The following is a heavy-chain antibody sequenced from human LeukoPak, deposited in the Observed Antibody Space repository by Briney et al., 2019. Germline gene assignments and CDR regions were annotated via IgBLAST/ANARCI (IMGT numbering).Heavy chain of an antibody. V-gene: IGHV1-46*01. CDR2: INPSGGST. CDR1: GYTFTSYY. J-gene: IGHJ1*01. D-gene: IGHD3-22*01. Sequence: GASVKVSCKASGYTFTSYYMHWVRQAPGQGLEWMGIINPSGGSTSYAQKFQGRVTMTRDTSISTAYMELSRLRSDDTAVYYCARAWMGYSITMIVATNEYFQHWGQGTLVTVSS. CDR3: ARAWMGYSITMIVATNEYFQH.